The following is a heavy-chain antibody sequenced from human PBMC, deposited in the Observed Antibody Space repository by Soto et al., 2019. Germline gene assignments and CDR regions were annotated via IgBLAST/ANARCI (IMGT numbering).Heavy chain of an antibody. D-gene: IGHD5-12*01. Sequence: SGGSLRLSCAASRFTFSTYEMNWVRQAPGKGLEWVSYISTSGSTVYYADSVKGRFTISRDNTRNSLYLKMNSLRDEDTALYYCARYSSNTLCNGVATRTCDHCGQGTLVTVSS. CDR3: ARYSSNTLCNGVATRTCDH. J-gene: IGHJ4*02. V-gene: IGHV3-48*03. CDR1: RFTFSTYE. CDR2: ISTSGSTV.